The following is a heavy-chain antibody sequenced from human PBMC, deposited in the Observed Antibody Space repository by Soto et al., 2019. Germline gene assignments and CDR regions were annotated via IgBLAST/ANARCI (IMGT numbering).Heavy chain of an antibody. Sequence: PGGSLRLSCAASGFTFSNAWMSWVRQAPGKGLEWVGRIKSKTDGGTTDYAAPVKGRFTISRDDSKNTLYLQMNSLKTEDTAVYYFSTWERYSDYYYYIDVWGKGTTVTVSS. V-gene: IGHV3-15*01. CDR1: GFTFSNAW. J-gene: IGHJ6*03. CDR3: STWERYSDYYYYIDV. D-gene: IGHD1-1*01. CDR2: IKSKTDGGTT.